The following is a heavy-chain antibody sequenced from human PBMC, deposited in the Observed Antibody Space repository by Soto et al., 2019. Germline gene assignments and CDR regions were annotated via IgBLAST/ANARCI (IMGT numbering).Heavy chain of an antibody. J-gene: IGHJ4*02. CDR2: ISTYNGNT. CDR1: GYTFTSYG. V-gene: IGHV1-18*01. CDR3: AEEIVRGVGSDY. Sequence: QVQLVQSGAEVKKPGASVKVSCKASGYTFTSYGISWVRQAPGQGLEWMGWISTYNGNTKYAQKLQGRVTMTTDTTTRAAEMEPSSMRSGHTAGFFGAEEIVRGVGSDYLGQGTLVTVSS. D-gene: IGHD3-10*02.